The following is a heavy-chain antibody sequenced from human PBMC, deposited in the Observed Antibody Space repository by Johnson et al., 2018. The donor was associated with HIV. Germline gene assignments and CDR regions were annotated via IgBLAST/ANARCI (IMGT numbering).Heavy chain of an antibody. D-gene: IGHD3-3*01. V-gene: IGHV3-20*04. J-gene: IGHJ3*02. Sequence: VQLVESGGSVVRPGGSLRLSCAASGFSFNDYGMNWVRQVPGKGLEWVSGINWNGDSIGYADSVKGRFTISRDNAKNSLYLQMNSLRAEDTAVYYCAKDSPSSIQFLEWFPFFDIWGRGTMVTVSS. CDR1: GFSFNDYG. CDR3: AKDSPSSIQFLEWFPFFDI. CDR2: INWNGDSI.